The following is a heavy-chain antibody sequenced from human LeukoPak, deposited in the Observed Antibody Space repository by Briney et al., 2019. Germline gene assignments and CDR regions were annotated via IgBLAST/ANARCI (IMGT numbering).Heavy chain of an antibody. CDR2: ISHSGST. V-gene: IGHV4-34*01. Sequence: PSETLSLTGAVYGVSFSGYYWSWIRQAPGKGLEWIGEISHSGSTNYNPSLKSRVTISVDTSKNQFSLKLSSVTAADTAVYYCARAHYYDSSGYYGNAFDIWGQGTMVTVSS. D-gene: IGHD3-22*01. CDR1: GVSFSGYY. J-gene: IGHJ3*02. CDR3: ARAHYYDSSGYYGNAFDI.